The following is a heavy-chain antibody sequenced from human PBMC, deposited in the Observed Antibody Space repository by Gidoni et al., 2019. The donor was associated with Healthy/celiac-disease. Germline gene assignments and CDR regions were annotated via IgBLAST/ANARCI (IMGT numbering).Heavy chain of an antibody. Sequence: QVQLQQWGAGLLKPSETLSLTCAVYGGSFSGYYWSWIRQPPGKGLEWIGEINHSGSTNYNPSLKSRVTISVDTSKNQFSLKLSSVTAADTAVYYCARGGRSSWYSTANWFDPWGQGTLVTVSS. D-gene: IGHD6-13*01. V-gene: IGHV4-34*01. CDR2: INHSGST. J-gene: IGHJ5*02. CDR1: GGSFSGYY. CDR3: ARGGRSSWYSTANWFDP.